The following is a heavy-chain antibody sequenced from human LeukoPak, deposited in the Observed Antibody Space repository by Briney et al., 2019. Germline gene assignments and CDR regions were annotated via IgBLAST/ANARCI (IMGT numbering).Heavy chain of an antibody. D-gene: IGHD1-26*01. CDR3: TWVGARYYFDY. CDR2: IKSKTNGCTT. V-gene: IGHV3-15*01. Sequence: GGSLRLSCAASGFTFNHAWMSWVRQAPGKGLEWVGRIKSKTNGCTTDYAAPVKGRFTISRDDSKNTLYLQMNSLKTEDTAVYYCTWVGARYYFDYWGQGTLVTVSS. CDR1: GFTFNHAW. J-gene: IGHJ4*02.